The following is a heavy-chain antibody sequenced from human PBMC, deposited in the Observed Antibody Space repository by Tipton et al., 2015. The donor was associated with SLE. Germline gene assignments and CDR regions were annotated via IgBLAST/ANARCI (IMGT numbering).Heavy chain of an antibody. CDR3: ARDRHDFWGRELSQEINWFDP. CDR1: GDSIGSGGYF. J-gene: IGHJ5*02. Sequence: TLSLTCTVSGDSIGSGGYFWNWIRQHPGKGLEWIGYIYYSGTTYFNPSLKSRVTISVDTSKIQFSLRLSSVTAADTAVYFCARDRHDFWGRELSQEINWFDPWGQGTLVIVS. D-gene: IGHD3-3*01. V-gene: IGHV4-31*03. CDR2: IYYSGTT.